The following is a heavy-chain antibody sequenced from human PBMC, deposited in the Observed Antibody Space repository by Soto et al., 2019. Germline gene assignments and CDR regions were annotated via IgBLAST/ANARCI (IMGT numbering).Heavy chain of an antibody. Sequence: EVQLLESGGGLVQPGGSLRLYCAASGFTFSNYVLSWVRQAPGKGLEWVSAISGTGGSTYYADSVKGRFTISRDNSKNTLYVQMNSLRVEDTAVYYCAKEGNRVRGLDYWGQGTLVTVSS. V-gene: IGHV3-23*01. CDR3: AKEGNRVRGLDY. CDR2: ISGTGGST. D-gene: IGHD3-10*01. J-gene: IGHJ4*02. CDR1: GFTFSNYV.